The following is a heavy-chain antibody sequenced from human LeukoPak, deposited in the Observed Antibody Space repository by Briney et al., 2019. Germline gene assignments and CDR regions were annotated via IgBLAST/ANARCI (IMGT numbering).Heavy chain of an antibody. CDR2: ISSSSSYI. D-gene: IGHD4-17*01. Sequence: PGGSLRLSCAASGFTFSSYSMNWVRQAPGKGLEWVSSISSSSSYIYYADSVKGRFTISRDNAKNTLYLQMNSLRAEDTAVYYCAKGPPLGVTTCWFDPWGQGTLVTVSS. V-gene: IGHV3-21*04. CDR3: AKGPPLGVTTCWFDP. CDR1: GFTFSSYS. J-gene: IGHJ5*02.